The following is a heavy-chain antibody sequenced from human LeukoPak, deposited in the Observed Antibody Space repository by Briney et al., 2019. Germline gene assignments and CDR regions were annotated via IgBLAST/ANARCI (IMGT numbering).Heavy chain of an antibody. D-gene: IGHD2-15*01. J-gene: IGHJ4*02. CDR2: ISYDESNK. V-gene: IGHV3-30*18. CDR3: AKGLSGGSSPVDY. Sequence: GGSLRLSCAASGFTFSSYGMHWVRQAPGKGLEWVAVISYDESNKYYTDSVKGRFTISRDNSKNTLYLQMNSLRAEDTAVYYCAKGLSGGSSPVDYWGQGTLVTVSS. CDR1: GFTFSSYG.